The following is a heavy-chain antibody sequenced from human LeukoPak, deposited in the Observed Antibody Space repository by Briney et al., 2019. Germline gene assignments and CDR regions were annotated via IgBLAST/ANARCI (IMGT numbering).Heavy chain of an antibody. D-gene: IGHD6-13*01. CDR2: IIPVFNTA. Sequence: GASVKVSCKASGGTFSSYAISWVRQAPGQGLEWMGGIIPVFNTANQAQKFQDRVTITADESTSTAYMELSSLRSEDTAVYYCARGSAAGNFFFDDWGRGTVVTVSS. J-gene: IGHJ4*02. CDR1: GGTFSSYA. V-gene: IGHV1-69*13. CDR3: ARGSAAGNFFFDD.